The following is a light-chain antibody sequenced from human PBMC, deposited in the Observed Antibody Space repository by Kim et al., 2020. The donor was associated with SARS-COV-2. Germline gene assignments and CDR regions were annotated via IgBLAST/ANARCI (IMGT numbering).Light chain of an antibody. J-gene: IGLJ3*02. CDR1: SEYSHDA. Sequence: SGKLSCTLNSEYSHDAIAWHQQQPERGPRYLMRLNNDGRHIKGDGVPDRFSGSSSGAARYLTISSLQSEDEADYYCQTWGPGIRVFGGGTKLTVL. CDR2: LNNDGRH. V-gene: IGLV4-69*01. CDR3: QTWGPGIRV.